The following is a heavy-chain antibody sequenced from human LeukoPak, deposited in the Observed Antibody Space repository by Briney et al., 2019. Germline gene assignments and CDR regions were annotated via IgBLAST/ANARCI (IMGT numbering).Heavy chain of an antibody. CDR3: ARVVGYCSGGSCYRYFDY. CDR1: GFTFSSYG. D-gene: IGHD2-15*01. Sequence: GGSLRLSCAASGFTFSSYGMHWVRQAPGQGLEWVAFIRYDGSNKYYADSVKGRFTISRDNSKNTLYLQMNSLRSEDTAVYYCARVVGYCSGGSCYRYFDYWGQGTLVTVSS. V-gene: IGHV3-30*02. CDR2: IRYDGSNK. J-gene: IGHJ4*02.